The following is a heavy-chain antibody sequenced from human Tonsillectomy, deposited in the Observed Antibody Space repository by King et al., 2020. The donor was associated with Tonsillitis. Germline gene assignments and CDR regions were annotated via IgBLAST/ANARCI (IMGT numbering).Heavy chain of an antibody. CDR1: GFTFSNYW. V-gene: IGHV3-74*01. CDR3: TRDQGFG. CDR2: INPDGRST. Sequence: VQLVESGGGFVQPGGSLRLSCTASGFTFSNYWRHWVRHAPGKGLVWVSRINPDGRSTTYADSVKGRFTISRDNAKNTLYLQMNSLRAEDTAVYYCTRDQGFGWGQGTLVTVSS. J-gene: IGHJ4*02. D-gene: IGHD3-16*01.